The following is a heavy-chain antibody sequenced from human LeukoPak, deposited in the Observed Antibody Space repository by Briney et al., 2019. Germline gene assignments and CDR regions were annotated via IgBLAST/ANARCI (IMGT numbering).Heavy chain of an antibody. CDR1: GFTFSSCA. J-gene: IGHJ4*02. CDR2: ISYDGSDK. Sequence: GGSLRLSCAASGFTFSSCAMHGVCEGPGGGLGRVAVISYDGSDKYYADSVKGGFTISRDSSTSTLYLQMNSRRAGGTAVYYGEKDLKGSLDFDFWGQGTLVTVSS. CDR3: EKDLKGSLDFDF. V-gene: IGHV3-30-3*01. D-gene: IGHD1-26*01.